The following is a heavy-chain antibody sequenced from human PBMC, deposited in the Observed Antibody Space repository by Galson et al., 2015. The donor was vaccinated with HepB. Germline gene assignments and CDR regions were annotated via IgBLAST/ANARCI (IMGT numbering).Heavy chain of an antibody. V-gene: IGHV3-23*01. Sequence: SLRLSCAASGFTFTRYAMTWVRQAPGKGLEWVASITSSGGKTYYTDSVKGRFTISRDNSKNTLFLQLNSLRAEETAVYYCARDREEEDGGYLGMDVWGQGTTVTVSS. CDR1: GFTFTRYA. D-gene: IGHD5-12*01. CDR2: ITSSGGKT. J-gene: IGHJ6*02. CDR3: ARDREEEDGGYLGMDV.